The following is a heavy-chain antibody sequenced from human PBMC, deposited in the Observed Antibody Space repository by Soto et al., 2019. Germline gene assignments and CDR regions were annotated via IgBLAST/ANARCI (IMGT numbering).Heavy chain of an antibody. D-gene: IGHD2-15*01. CDR3: AKDRGPYCSGGICYPPSWFDP. CDR2: ITGIDGRT. J-gene: IGHJ5*02. CDR1: GFTFGNYA. Sequence: PRLSCVGSGFTFGNYAMSWVRQAPGKGLEWVSSITGIDGRTYYADSVKGRFTISMDNPKNTLYLQMNNLRAEDTAMFYCAKDRGPYCSGGICYPPSWFDPWGQGTQVTVSS. V-gene: IGHV3-23*01.